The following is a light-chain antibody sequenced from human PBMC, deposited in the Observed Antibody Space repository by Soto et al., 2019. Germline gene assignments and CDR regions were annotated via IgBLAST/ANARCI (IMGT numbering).Light chain of an antibody. J-gene: IGLJ1*01. CDR1: SSDVGSYNR. V-gene: IGLV2-18*02. Sequence: QSGLTQPPSVSGSPGQSVAVSCTGISSDVGSYNRVSWYQQPPGAAPKLIIYEVNNRPSGVPDRFSGSKSGNTASLTISGLRAEDEADYYCTSFTTSTTYVFGTGTKVTVL. CDR3: TSFTTSTTYV. CDR2: EVN.